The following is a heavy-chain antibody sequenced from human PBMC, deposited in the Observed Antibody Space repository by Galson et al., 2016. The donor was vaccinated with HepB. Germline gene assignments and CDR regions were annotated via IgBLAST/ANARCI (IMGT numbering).Heavy chain of an antibody. J-gene: IGHJ4*02. CDR2: IYFSGST. Sequence: SETLSLTCTVSGGSISSTSYYWGWIRQPPGKGLEWIGSIYFSGSTYFNPSLKSRVTISVDTSKNQFSLKLSSVTATDTAVYYCARQGDGEGVGPDYWGQGTLVTVSS. V-gene: IGHV4-39*01. CDR1: GGSISSTSYY. D-gene: IGHD3-10*01. CDR3: ARQGDGEGVGPDY.